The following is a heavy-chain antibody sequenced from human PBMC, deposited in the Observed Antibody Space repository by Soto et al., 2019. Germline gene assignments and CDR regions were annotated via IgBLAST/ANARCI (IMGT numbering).Heavy chain of an antibody. J-gene: IGHJ3*02. Sequence: PGGSLRLSCAASGFTFSSYAMSWVRQAPGKGLEWVSAISGSGGSTYYADSVKGRFTISRDNSKNTLYLQMDSLRAEDTAVYYCAKAGRGVIGSGAFDIWGQGTMVTVSS. CDR1: GFTFSSYA. V-gene: IGHV3-23*01. CDR3: AKAGRGVIGSGAFDI. CDR2: ISGSGGST. D-gene: IGHD3-16*02.